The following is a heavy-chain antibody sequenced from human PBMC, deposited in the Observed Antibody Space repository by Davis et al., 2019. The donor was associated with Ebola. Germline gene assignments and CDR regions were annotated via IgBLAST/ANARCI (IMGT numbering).Heavy chain of an antibody. CDR2: INPSGGST. CDR1: GYTFTSYY. D-gene: IGHD3-3*01. CDR3: ARAAYGDPSLDFWDQLNYYYYGMDV. V-gene: IGHV1-46*01. Sequence: AASVKVSCKASGYTFTSYYMHWVRQAPGQGLEWMGIINPSGGSTSYAQKFQGRVTMTRDTSTSTVYMELNSLRAEDTAVYYCARAAYGDPSLDFWDQLNYYYYGMDVWGQGTTVTVSS. J-gene: IGHJ6*02.